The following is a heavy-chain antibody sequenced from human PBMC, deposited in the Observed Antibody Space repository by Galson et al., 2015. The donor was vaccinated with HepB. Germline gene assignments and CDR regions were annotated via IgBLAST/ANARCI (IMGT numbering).Heavy chain of an antibody. Sequence: SVKVSCKASGYTFTSYAMHWVRQAPGQRLEWMGWINAGNGNTKYSQKFQGRVTITRDTSASTAYMELSSLRTEDTAVYYCARSARPAEGETINWFDPWGQGTLVTVSS. D-gene: IGHD3-16*01. CDR3: ARSARPAEGETINWFDP. J-gene: IGHJ5*02. V-gene: IGHV1-3*01. CDR2: INAGNGNT. CDR1: GYTFTSYA.